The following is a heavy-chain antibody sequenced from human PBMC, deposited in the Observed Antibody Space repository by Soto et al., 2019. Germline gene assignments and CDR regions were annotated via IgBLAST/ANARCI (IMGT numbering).Heavy chain of an antibody. J-gene: IGHJ2*01. CDR1: GGSISTYY. CDR2: VYYTGNT. V-gene: IGHV4-59*01. CDR3: ARLRDGYNHGSDWYIDL. D-gene: IGHD5-12*01. Sequence: QVQLQESGPGLVKPSETLSLTCSVSGGSISTYYWSWIRQAPGKGLEWIGYVYYTGNTNFNHSPKSRVTISVDTSKTQFPLKLDSVAAADTAVYYCARLRDGYNHGSDWYIDLWGRGTLVTVAS.